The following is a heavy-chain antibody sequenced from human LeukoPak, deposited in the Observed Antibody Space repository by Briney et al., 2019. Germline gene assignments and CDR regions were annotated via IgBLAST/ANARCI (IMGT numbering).Heavy chain of an antibody. V-gene: IGHV3-53*01. CDR1: RFTLSSNY. J-gene: IGHJ4*02. CDR3: ARGGNYYASSGSFDY. D-gene: IGHD3-22*01. CDR2: IYSCGSP. Sequence: GGSLILSCAAPRFTLSSNYMSWVRQAPAKGLGRDSVIYSCGSPYYEDSLKGRFTISRDNSKNTMYLQMNSLGAEDTAVYYCARGGNYYASSGSFDYWGQGTLVTVSS.